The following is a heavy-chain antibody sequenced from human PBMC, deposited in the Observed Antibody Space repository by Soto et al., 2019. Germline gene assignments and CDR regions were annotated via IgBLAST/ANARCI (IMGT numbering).Heavy chain of an antibody. J-gene: IGHJ6*02. CDR2: IYYSGST. Sequence: PSETLSLTCTVSGGSISSGGYYWSWIRQHPGKGLEWIGCIYYSGSTYYNPSLKSRVTISVDTSKNQFSLKLSSVTAADTAVYYCARVPDSSSWYGNYYYGMDVWGQGTTVTVSS. CDR3: ARVPDSSSWYGNYYYGMDV. CDR1: GGSISSGGYY. V-gene: IGHV4-31*03. D-gene: IGHD6-13*01.